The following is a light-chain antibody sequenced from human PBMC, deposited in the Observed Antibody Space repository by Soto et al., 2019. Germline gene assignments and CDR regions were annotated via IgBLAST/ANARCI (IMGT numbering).Light chain of an antibody. Sequence: EIVLTQSPVTLSLSPGERATLSCRASQSINNYLAWYQQKPGQPPRLLIYDASNRATAIPVRFSGSGSGTDSTLTIISLEPEDSAVYYCQYRGIWPPGATFGGGTKVEIK. J-gene: IGKJ4*01. CDR3: QYRGIWPPGAT. CDR1: QSINNY. V-gene: IGKV3-11*01. CDR2: DAS.